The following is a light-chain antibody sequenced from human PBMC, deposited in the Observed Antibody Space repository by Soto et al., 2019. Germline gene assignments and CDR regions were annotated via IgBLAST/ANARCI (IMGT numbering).Light chain of an antibody. CDR1: QSVLHSSNNKNY. CDR3: QQYYSTPLT. Sequence: DIVMTQSPDSLAVSLGERATINCKSSQSVLHSSNNKNYLVWYQQKPGQPPKLLIYWASTRKSGVPDRFSGRGSGTDFTLTISSLQAEDVAVYYCQQYYSTPLTFGGGTKVEIK. J-gene: IGKJ4*01. CDR2: WAS. V-gene: IGKV4-1*01.